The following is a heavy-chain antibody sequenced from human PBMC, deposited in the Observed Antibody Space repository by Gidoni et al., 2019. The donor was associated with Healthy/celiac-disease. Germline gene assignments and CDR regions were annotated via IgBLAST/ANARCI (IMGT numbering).Heavy chain of an antibody. CDR3: TTDRPFIAAAGNNY. Sequence: MSWVRQAPGKGLECVGRIKSKTDGGTTDYAAPVKGRFTISRDDTKNTLYLQMNSMKTEDTAVYYCTTDRPFIAAAGNNYWGQGTLVTVSS. D-gene: IGHD6-13*01. J-gene: IGHJ4*02. V-gene: IGHV3-15*01. CDR2: IKSKTDGGTT.